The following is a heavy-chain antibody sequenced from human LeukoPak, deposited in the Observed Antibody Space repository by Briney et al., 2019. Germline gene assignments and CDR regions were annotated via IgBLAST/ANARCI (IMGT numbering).Heavy chain of an antibody. CDR1: GYSISSGYY. J-gene: IGHJ5*02. CDR3: ARDWYCSGGSCYGFDP. CDR2: IYHSGST. V-gene: IGHV4-38-2*02. Sequence: SETLSPTCTVSGYSISSGYYWGWIRQPPGKGLEWIGSIYHSGSTYYNPSLKSRVTISVDTSKNQFSLKLSSVTAADTAVYYCARDWYCSGGSCYGFDPWGQGTLVTVSS. D-gene: IGHD2-15*01.